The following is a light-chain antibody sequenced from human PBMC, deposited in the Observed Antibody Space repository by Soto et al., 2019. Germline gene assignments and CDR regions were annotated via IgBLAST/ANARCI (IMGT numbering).Light chain of an antibody. CDR3: QQFGSSPIT. J-gene: IGKJ5*01. V-gene: IGKV3-20*01. Sequence: EIVLTQSPGTLSLSPGDRATLSCRASQSVSSSYLAWYQQKPGQGPRLLLYGASSRATGIPDRFIGSGSGTDFTLTISRLEPEDFAVYYCQQFGSSPITFGQGTRLEIE. CDR1: QSVSSSY. CDR2: GAS.